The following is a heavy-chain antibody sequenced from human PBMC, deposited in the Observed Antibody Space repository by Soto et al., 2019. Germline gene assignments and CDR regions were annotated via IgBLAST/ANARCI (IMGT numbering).Heavy chain of an antibody. J-gene: IGHJ4*02. CDR2: INAGNGNT. CDR3: ARDRMKYCGSGLN. Sequence: QVQLVQSGAEVKKPGASVKVSCKASGYTFTSYAMHWVRQAPGQRLEWMGWINAGNGNTKYSQKFQGRVTVTRDTSASTTYMEMSSLRTEHPAVYYCARDRMKYCGSGLNWGQGTLVTVPS. V-gene: IGHV1-3*01. D-gene: IGHD3-10*01. CDR1: GYTFTSYA.